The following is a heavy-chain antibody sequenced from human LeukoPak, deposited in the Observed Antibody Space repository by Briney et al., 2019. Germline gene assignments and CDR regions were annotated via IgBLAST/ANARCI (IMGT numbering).Heavy chain of an antibody. CDR2: ISYDGSNK. CDR3: AREGNNYYMDV. CDR1: GVTFSNYA. Sequence: GGSLRLSCAASGVTFSNYALHWVRQAPGKGLEWVAVISYDGSNKYYADSVKGRFTISRDNSKNTLYLQMNSLRAEDTAVYYCAREGNNYYMDVWGKGTTVTVSS. J-gene: IGHJ6*03. V-gene: IGHV3-30*04. D-gene: IGHD1/OR15-1a*01.